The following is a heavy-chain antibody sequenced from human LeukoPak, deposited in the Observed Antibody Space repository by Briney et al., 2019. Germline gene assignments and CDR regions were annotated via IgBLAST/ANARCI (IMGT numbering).Heavy chain of an antibody. CDR2: IYYSGST. CDR1: GGSISSGDYY. V-gene: IGHV4-30-4*08. J-gene: IGHJ3*02. Sequence: SETLSLTCTVSGGSISSGDYYWSWIRQPPGKGLEWIGYIYYSGSTYYNPSLKSRVTISVDTSKNQFSLRLSSVTAADTAVYYCARLSKGIAARAFDIWGQGTMVTVSS. D-gene: IGHD6-13*01. CDR3: ARLSKGIAARAFDI.